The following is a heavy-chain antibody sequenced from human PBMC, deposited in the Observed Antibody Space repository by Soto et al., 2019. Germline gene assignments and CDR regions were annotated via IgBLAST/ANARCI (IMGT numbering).Heavy chain of an antibody. CDR2: IHRTGST. D-gene: IGHD3-10*01. CDR1: RGSISSYY. J-gene: IGHJ5*02. V-gene: IGHV4-59*01. CDR3: ARESAGSGKNNWFDP. Sequence: SETLSLTCSVSRGSISSYYWSWVRQPPGKGLEWIGFIHRTGSTKYNPSLESRVTISVDTSQNQLSLRLSSVTAADTAVYYCARESAGSGKNNWFDPWGQGILVTVSP.